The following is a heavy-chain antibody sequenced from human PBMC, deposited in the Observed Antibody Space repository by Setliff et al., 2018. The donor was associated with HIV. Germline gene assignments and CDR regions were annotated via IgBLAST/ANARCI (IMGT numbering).Heavy chain of an antibody. CDR2: INHSGGST. V-gene: IGHV1-46*01. Sequence: ASVKVSCKASGYTFTSYSMHWVRQAPGQGLEWMGIINHSGGSTSYAQKFQGSVTMTRDTSTSTVYMELSSLRSEDTAVYYCARDLMGLRYFDWLLGDAFDIWGQGTMVTVSS. J-gene: IGHJ3*02. D-gene: IGHD3-9*01. CDR3: ARDLMGLRYFDWLLGDAFDI. CDR1: GYTFTSYS.